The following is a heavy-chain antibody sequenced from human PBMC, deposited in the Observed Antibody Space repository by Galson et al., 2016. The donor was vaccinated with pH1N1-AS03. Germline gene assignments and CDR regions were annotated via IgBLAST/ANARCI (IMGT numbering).Heavy chain of an antibody. CDR1: GFLFNIHD. CDR2: ISTSSSSI. V-gene: IGHV3-21*01. Sequence: SLRLSCAASGFLFNIHDMHWVRQAPGKGLEWVSFISTSSSSIYYADSVKGRFTISRDNAQNLLYLQMNSLRDEDTAVYYCARDGPPQGISVAGSFDFWGQGTLVTVSS. CDR3: ARDGPPQGISVAGSFDF. J-gene: IGHJ4*02. D-gene: IGHD6-19*01.